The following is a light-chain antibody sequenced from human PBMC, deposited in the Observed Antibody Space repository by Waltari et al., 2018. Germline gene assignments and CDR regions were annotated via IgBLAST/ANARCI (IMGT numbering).Light chain of an antibody. J-gene: IGLJ2*01. Sequence: QSVLTQPPSVSGAPGQRVTSSCTGSSSNIGAGDDVNWYQQLTREAPKLLIYGNSNRPSGAPDRITGSESGTSAYLAITGLQAEDEADYYCQSYDSSLGGSVFGGGTKVTVL. CDR2: GNS. CDR3: QSYDSSLGGSV. V-gene: IGLV1-40*01. CDR1: SSNIGAGDD.